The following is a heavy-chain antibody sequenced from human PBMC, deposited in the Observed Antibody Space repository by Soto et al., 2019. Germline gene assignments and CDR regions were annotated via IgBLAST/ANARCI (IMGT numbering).Heavy chain of an antibody. Sequence: ASETLSLTCTVSGGSISSYYWSWIRQPPGKGLEWIGYIYYSGSTNYNPSLKSRVTISVDTSKNQFSLKLSSVTAADTAVYYCARADYGLHFDYWGQGTLVTVSS. V-gene: IGHV4-59*01. D-gene: IGHD3-10*01. CDR3: ARADYGLHFDY. CDR1: GGSISSYY. CDR2: IYYSGST. J-gene: IGHJ4*02.